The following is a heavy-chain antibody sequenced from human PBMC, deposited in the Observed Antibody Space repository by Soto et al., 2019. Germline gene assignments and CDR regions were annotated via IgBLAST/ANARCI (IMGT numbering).Heavy chain of an antibody. V-gene: IGHV3-9*01. J-gene: IGHJ6*02. CDR1: GFRFDDHV. CDR3: ARSWSGSTSGRVDV. D-gene: IGHD3-3*01. CDR2: INWDGYSI. Sequence: EVQLVESGGGLVQPGRSLRLSCVGSGFRFDDHVMHWVRQRPGKGLEWVGHINWDGYSIGYGGSVRGRFTISRDNAKKPLYLQMNSLRPEDTALYYCARSWSGSTSGRVDVWGQGTTVTVSS.